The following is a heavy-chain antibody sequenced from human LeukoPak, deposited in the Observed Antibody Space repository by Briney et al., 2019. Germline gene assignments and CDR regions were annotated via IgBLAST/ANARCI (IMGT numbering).Heavy chain of an antibody. CDR1: GFTFSTYW. Sequence: GGSLRLSCAASGFTFSTYWMHWVRQVPGKGLVWVSRINSDGSTTSYADSVKGRFTISRDNAKSTLYLQMNSLRAEGTAVYYCARDDYGDYLWWGQGTLVTVSS. CDR2: INSDGSTT. V-gene: IGHV3-74*01. J-gene: IGHJ4*02. CDR3: ARDDYGDYLW. D-gene: IGHD4-17*01.